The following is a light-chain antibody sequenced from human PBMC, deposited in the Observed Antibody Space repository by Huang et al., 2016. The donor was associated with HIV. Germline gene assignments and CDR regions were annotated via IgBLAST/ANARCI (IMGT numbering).Light chain of an antibody. Sequence: VMMSQSPATLAASPGERVTLSCGASQSVNTNLAWYQQKPGQPPPLLIYAASTRATGVPARFAGSGSGTEFTLTIDSLQSDDFAVYYCQQYKKWPPEYTFGQGTRLEIK. J-gene: IGKJ2*01. CDR2: AAS. CDR1: QSVNTN. V-gene: IGKV3-15*01. CDR3: QQYKKWPPEYT.